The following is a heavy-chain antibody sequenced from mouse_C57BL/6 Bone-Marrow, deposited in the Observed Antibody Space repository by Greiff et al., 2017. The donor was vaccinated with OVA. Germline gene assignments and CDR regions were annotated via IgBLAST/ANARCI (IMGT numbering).Heavy chain of an antibody. D-gene: IGHD1-1*01. V-gene: IGHV1-81*01. CDR3: ARERDYGSSYPYWYFDV. Sequence: VQLQESGAELARPGASVKLSCKASGYTFTSYGISWVKQRTGQGLEWIGEIYPRSGNTYYNEKFKGKATLTADKSSSTAYMELRSPTSEDSAVYFCARERDYGSSYPYWYFDVWGTGTTVTVSS. J-gene: IGHJ1*03. CDR1: GYTFTSYG. CDR2: IYPRSGNT.